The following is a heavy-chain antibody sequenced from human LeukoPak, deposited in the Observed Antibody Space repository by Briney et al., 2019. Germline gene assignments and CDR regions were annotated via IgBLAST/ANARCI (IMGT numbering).Heavy chain of an antibody. CDR3: AREPVAGHFDY. CDR1: GGSIRTTSSY. D-gene: IGHD6-19*01. V-gene: IGHV4-39*07. CDR2: IFYSGYT. Sequence: SETLSLTCTVSGGSIRTTSSYWGWIRQPPGKGLEWIGSIFYSGYTYSNSSLESRVTMSVDTSKNQFSLKLSSVTAADTAVYYCAREPVAGHFDYWGQGTLVTVSS. J-gene: IGHJ4*02.